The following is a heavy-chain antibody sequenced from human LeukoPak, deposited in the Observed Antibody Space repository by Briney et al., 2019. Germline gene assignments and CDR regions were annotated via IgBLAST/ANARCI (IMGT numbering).Heavy chain of an antibody. D-gene: IGHD2-21*02. Sequence: GESLKISCRGSGYRFTSYWIGWVRQMPGKGLEWMGIIYPGDSDTRYSPSFQGQVTISADKSTSTAYLQWSSLKASDTAMYYCARQDMVTSWFDPWGQGTLVTVSS. CDR3: ARQDMVTSWFDP. CDR1: GYRFTSYW. CDR2: IYPGDSDT. V-gene: IGHV5-51*01. J-gene: IGHJ5*02.